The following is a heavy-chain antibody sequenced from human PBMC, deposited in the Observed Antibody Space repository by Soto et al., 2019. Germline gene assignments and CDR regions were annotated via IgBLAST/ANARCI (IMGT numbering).Heavy chain of an antibody. J-gene: IGHJ4*02. CDR3: ARDPAYCGGDCPSGAY. D-gene: IGHD2-21*02. CDR1: GGTFSSYA. V-gene: IGHV1-69*06. Sequence: QVQLVQSGAEVKKPGSSVKVSCKASGGTFSSYAISWVRQAPGQGLEWMGGIIPIFGTANHAQKFQGRVTITADKSTSTAYMELSSLRSEDTAVYYCARDPAYCGGDCPSGAYWGQGTLVTVSS. CDR2: IIPIFGTA.